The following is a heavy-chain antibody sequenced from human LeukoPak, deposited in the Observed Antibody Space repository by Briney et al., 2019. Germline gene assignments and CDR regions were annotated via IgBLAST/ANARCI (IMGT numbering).Heavy chain of an antibody. CDR3: ARDSFLYYDFWSGYYTPETLDY. CDR1: GFTVSSNY. CDR2: IYSGGTT. J-gene: IGHJ4*02. Sequence: PGGSLRLSCAASGFTVSSNYMSWVRQAPGKGLEWVSVIYSGGTTWYADSVKGRFTISRDNSKNTLYLQMNSLRAEDTAVYYCARDSFLYYDFWSGYYTPETLDYWGQGTLVTVSS. D-gene: IGHD3-3*01. V-gene: IGHV3-53*05.